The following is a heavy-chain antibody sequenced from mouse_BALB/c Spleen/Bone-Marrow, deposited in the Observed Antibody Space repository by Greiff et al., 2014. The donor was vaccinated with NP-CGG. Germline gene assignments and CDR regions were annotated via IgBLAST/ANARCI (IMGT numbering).Heavy chain of an antibody. CDR1: GYTFSTYW. CDR3: ARDVDY. CDR2: INPTTDYT. V-gene: IGHV1-7*01. Sequence: QVQLKQSGAELAKPGASVKMSYKASGYTFSTYWMHWVKQRPGQGLEWIGYINPTTDYTEYNQKFKDKATLTADRSSSTAYMQLSSLTSEDSAVYYCARDVDYWGQGTTLTVSS. J-gene: IGHJ2*01.